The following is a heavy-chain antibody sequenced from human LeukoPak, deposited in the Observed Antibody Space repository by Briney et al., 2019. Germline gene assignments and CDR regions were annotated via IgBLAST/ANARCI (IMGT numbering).Heavy chain of an antibody. CDR1: GFTFSSYA. J-gene: IGHJ4*02. D-gene: IGHD3-16*01. Sequence: GGSLRLSCAASGFTFSSYAMSWVRQAPGKGLEWVSSISGSGGSTYYADSVKGRFTVSRDNSKNTLYLQMNSLRAEDTAVYYCAKKKGDYPNFCFDYWGQGTLVTVSS. V-gene: IGHV3-23*01. CDR2: ISGSGGST. CDR3: AKKKGDYPNFCFDY.